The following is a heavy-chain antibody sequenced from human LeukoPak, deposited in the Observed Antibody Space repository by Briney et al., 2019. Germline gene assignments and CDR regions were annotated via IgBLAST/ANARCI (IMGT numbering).Heavy chain of an antibody. Sequence: PGGSLRLSCAASGFTFGNYSMYWVRQAPGKGLEWVSSISSSSSYIHSADSVRGRFTVSRDNAKNSLFLQMNSLRAEDTAVYYCARDEWGDAFDIWGQGTMVTVFS. CDR2: ISSSSSYI. V-gene: IGHV3-21*01. CDR1: GFTFGNYS. J-gene: IGHJ3*02. D-gene: IGHD1-26*01. CDR3: ARDEWGDAFDI.